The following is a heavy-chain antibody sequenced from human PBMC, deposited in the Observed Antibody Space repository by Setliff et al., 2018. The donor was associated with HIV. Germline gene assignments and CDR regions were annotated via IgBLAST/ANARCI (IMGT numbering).Heavy chain of an antibody. Sequence: ASVKVSCKASGYTFSNFAIGWLRQAPGQGLEWMGWISGYSDNTYYAQSLQGRVTMTTDTTSSTSYMELRSLTSADTAMYYCARIRAAALLNAFDIWGQGTMVTVSS. CDR2: ISGYSDNT. D-gene: IGHD6-13*01. CDR3: ARIRAAALLNAFDI. V-gene: IGHV1-18*01. J-gene: IGHJ3*02. CDR1: GYTFSNFA.